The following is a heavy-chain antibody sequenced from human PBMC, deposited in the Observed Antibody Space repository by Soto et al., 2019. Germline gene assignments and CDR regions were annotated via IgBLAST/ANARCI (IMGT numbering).Heavy chain of an antibody. CDR2: ISISVSDT. J-gene: IGHJ4*02. D-gene: IGHD2-2*01. V-gene: IGHV3-23*01. CDR3: ASRYCSSSTCGPGLFDS. CDR1: GFTFSSKV. Sequence: EVQLLESGGGLVQPGGSLRLSCAASGFTFSSKVMSWVRQAPGKGLEWVSGISISVSDTYYADSVKGRFTISRDNSRSTLYLQMNSLRVDDTAVYYCASRYCSSSTCGPGLFDSWGQGTLVTVSS.